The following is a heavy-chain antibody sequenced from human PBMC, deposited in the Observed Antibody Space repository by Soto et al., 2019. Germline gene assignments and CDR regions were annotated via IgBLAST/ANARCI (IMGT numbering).Heavy chain of an antibody. D-gene: IGHD4-17*01. Sequence: WWSLRPSRSGSVLTCRNDWRSCFRQAPGKGLEWVANINQDGSERYYVDSVRGRFTISRDNVENSLYLQLNSLRPEDTAVYYCAVYGYGVSAAAYWGQGTLVTVSS. CDR2: INQDGSER. J-gene: IGHJ4*02. CDR1: VLTCRNDW. V-gene: IGHV3-7*03. CDR3: AVYGYGVSAAAY.